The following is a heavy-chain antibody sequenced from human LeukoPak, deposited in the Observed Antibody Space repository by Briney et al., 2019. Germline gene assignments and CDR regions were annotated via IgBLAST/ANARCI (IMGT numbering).Heavy chain of an antibody. Sequence: GGSLRLSCAASGFTFSDSGMNWVRQAPGKGLEWVSSISKSGGYIYYADSVRGRFTISRDNAKNSLYLQMNSLRAEDTAVYYCVRDRVAVGGTRDYWGRGTLVTVSS. CDR3: VRDRVAVGGTRDY. J-gene: IGHJ4*02. CDR2: ISKSGGYI. V-gene: IGHV3-21*01. D-gene: IGHD6-19*01. CDR1: GFTFSDSG.